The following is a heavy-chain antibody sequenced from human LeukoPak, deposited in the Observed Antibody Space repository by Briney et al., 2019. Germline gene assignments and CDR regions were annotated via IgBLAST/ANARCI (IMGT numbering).Heavy chain of an antibody. V-gene: IGHV1-2*02. CDR2: IDPNSGGT. Sequence: ASVKVSCKASGYTFTGYYMHWVRQAPGQGLEWMGWIDPNSGGTNDAQKFQGRVTMTRDTSINTAYMELSRLRSDDTAVYYCARGVEYSNSPGNYWGQGTLVTVSS. CDR3: ARGVEYSNSPGNY. J-gene: IGHJ4*02. D-gene: IGHD6-6*01. CDR1: GYTFTGYY.